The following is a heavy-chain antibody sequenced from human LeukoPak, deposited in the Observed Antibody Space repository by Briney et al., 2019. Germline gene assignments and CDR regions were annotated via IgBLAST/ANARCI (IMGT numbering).Heavy chain of an antibody. Sequence: GGSLRLSCAASGFTFSSYGMHWVRQAPGKGLEWVAFIRYDGSNKYYADAVKGRFTISRDNSKNTLYLQMNSLRAEDTAVYYCAKDTAPGSIVGATEYFDYWGQGTLVTVSS. D-gene: IGHD1-26*01. CDR2: IRYDGSNK. CDR3: AKDTAPGSIVGATEYFDY. CDR1: GFTFSSYG. J-gene: IGHJ4*02. V-gene: IGHV3-30*02.